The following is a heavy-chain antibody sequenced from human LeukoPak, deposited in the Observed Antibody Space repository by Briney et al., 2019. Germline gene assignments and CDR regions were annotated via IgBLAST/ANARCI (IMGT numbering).Heavy chain of an antibody. D-gene: IGHD5/OR15-5a*01. CDR2: ISNSGSHI. CDR1: GFTSSSHS. CDR3: ARDSVDGDVFDI. Sequence: GGSLRLSCEASGFTSSSHSMNWIRQAPGKGLEWVSSISNSGSHIYYADSVKGRFTISRDNAKTSLYLQMSSLRAEDTAVYYCARDSVDGDVFDIWGQGTMVTVSS. J-gene: IGHJ3*02. V-gene: IGHV3-21*01.